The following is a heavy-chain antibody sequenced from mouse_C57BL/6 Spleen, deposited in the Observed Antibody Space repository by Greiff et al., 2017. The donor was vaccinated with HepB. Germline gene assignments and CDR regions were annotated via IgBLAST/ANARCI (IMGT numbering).Heavy chain of an antibody. V-gene: IGHV1-55*01. CDR3: ARKGLDYDDVLYAMDY. J-gene: IGHJ4*01. CDR1: GYTFTSYW. CDR2: IYPGSGST. D-gene: IGHD2-4*01. Sequence: VQLQQPGAELVKPGASVKMSCKASGYTFTSYWITWVKQRPGQGLEWIGDIYPGSGSTNYNEKFKSKATLTVDTSSSTAYMQLSSLTSEDSAVYYCARKGLDYDDVLYAMDYWGQGTSVTVSS.